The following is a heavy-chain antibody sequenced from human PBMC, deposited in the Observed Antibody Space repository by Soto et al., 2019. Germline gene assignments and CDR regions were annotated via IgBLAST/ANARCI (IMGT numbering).Heavy chain of an antibody. CDR3: GKDGGEDIVVVVAARGDYYFDY. D-gene: IGHD2-15*01. Sequence: QVQLVESGGGVVQPGRSLRLSCAASGFTFSSYGMHWVRQAPGKGLEWVAVISYDGSNKYYADSVKGRFTISRDNSKNPLYLQMNSLRAKDTAVYYCGKDGGEDIVVVVAARGDYYFDYWGQGTLVTVSS. V-gene: IGHV3-30*18. CDR1: GFTFSSYG. J-gene: IGHJ4*02. CDR2: ISYDGSNK.